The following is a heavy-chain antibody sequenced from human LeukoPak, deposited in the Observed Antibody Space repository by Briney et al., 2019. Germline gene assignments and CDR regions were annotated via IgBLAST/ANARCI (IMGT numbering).Heavy chain of an antibody. CDR2: LYTTGRT. CDR1: GGSINNSY. J-gene: IGHJ6*03. V-gene: IGHV4-4*07. D-gene: IGHD4-17*01. CDR3: AITPTVTSWDFYYMAV. Sequence: PSETLSLTRTVSGGSINNSYCNWIRQPAGKGLEWIGRLYTTGRTNYNPSLKSRVTISVDKSKNQFSLTLTSVTAADSAVYYCAITPTVTSWDFYYMAVWRGGTTVTVSS.